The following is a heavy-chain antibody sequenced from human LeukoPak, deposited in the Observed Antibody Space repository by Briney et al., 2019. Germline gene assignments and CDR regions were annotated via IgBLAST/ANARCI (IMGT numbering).Heavy chain of an antibody. CDR1: GGTFSSYA. Sequence: SVKVSCKASGGTFSSYAISWVRQAPGQGLEWMGRIIPIFGIANYAQKFQGRVTITTDKSTSTAYMEMSSLRSEDTAVYYCARGGYNWNYSRVWCDPWGEGTLVTVSS. CDR3: ARGGYNWNYSRVWCDP. J-gene: IGHJ5*02. D-gene: IGHD1-7*01. V-gene: IGHV1-69*04. CDR2: IIPIFGIA.